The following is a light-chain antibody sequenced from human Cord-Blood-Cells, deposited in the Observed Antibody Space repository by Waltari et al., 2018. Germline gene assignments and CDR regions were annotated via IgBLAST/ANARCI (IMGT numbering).Light chain of an antibody. CDR3: SSYTSSSTLV. CDR2: DVS. J-gene: IGLJ2*01. V-gene: IGLV2-14*01. CDR1: SSDVGGYNY. Sequence: QSALTQPASVSGSPGQSITISCTGTSSDVGGYNYVSWYQQHPGKAPKLMIYDVSNRPSGVSNRFSGSKSGNPASLTISGLQAEDEADYYCSSYTSSSTLVFGVGTKLTVL.